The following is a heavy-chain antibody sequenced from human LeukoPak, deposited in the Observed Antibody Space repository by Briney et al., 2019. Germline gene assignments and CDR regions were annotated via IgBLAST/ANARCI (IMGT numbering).Heavy chain of an antibody. J-gene: IGHJ4*02. V-gene: IGHV2-5*02. CDR1: GFSLSTSGVC. Sequence: SGPTRVNPTQTLTLTCTFSGFSLSTSGVCVGWIRQPSGKALEWLALIYWDDDKRYSPSLKSRLTITKDTSKNQVVLTMTNMDPVDTATYYCAHGQTGVDQFDYWGQGTLVTVSS. D-gene: IGHD3-3*01. CDR2: IYWDDDK. CDR3: AHGQTGVDQFDY.